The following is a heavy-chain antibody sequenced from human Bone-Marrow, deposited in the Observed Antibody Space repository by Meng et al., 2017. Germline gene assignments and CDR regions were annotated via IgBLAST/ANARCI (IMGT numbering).Heavy chain of an antibody. J-gene: IGHJ4*02. CDR3: ARRDYFDY. CDR1: GDSISSSIDY. Sequence: QLQLQESGPGRVKPSETLALTCIVSGDSISSSIDYWGWIRQPPGKGLEWIGIIYYSGSTYYNPSLKSRVIISVDTSKNQFSLTLSSVTDADTAVYYCARRDYFDYWGQGTLVTVSS. V-gene: IGHV4-39*01. CDR2: IYYSGST.